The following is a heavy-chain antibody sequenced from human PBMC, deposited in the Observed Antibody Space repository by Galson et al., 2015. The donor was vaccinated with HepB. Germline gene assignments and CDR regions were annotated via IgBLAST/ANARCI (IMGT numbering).Heavy chain of an antibody. CDR1: GFTFSNYA. D-gene: IGHD3-22*01. CDR2: LTGNGGNT. Sequence: SLRLSCAASGFTFSNYAMHWVRQAPGKRPEYVSALTGNGGNTHYANSVKGRFTISGDISRNTMYLQTDSLRPEDMAVYYCARERESSGYFGYFDLWGRGTPVIVSS. J-gene: IGHJ2*01. CDR3: ARERESSGYFGYFDL. V-gene: IGHV3-64*01.